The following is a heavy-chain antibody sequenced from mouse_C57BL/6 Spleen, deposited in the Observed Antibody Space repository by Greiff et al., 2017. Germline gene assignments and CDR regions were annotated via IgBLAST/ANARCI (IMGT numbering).Heavy chain of an antibody. CDR3: ARGDLTGTYAMDY. CDR2: INPSTGGT. Sequence: VQLQQSGPELVKPGASVKISCKASGYSFTGYYMNWVKQSPEQSLEWIGEINPSTGGTTYNQKFKAKATLTVDKSSSTAYMQLKSLTSEDSAVYYCARGDLTGTYAMDYWGQGTSVTVSS. V-gene: IGHV1-42*01. J-gene: IGHJ4*01. D-gene: IGHD4-1*01. CDR1: GYSFTGYY.